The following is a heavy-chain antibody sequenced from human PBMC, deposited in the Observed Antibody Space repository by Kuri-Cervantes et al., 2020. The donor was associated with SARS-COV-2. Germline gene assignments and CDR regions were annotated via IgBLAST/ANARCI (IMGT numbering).Heavy chain of an antibody. CDR1: GDSITSSSYY. Sequence: GSLRLSCTVSGDSITSSSYYWGWIRQPPGKGLEWIGNIYNSGSTYYSPSLKSRVTISVDTSKKQFSLKLSSVTAADTAMYYCVTSLPRSGWDGEDAFDIWGQGTMVTVSS. V-gene: IGHV4-39*01. CDR2: IYNSGST. J-gene: IGHJ3*02. D-gene: IGHD6-19*01. CDR3: VTSLPRSGWDGEDAFDI.